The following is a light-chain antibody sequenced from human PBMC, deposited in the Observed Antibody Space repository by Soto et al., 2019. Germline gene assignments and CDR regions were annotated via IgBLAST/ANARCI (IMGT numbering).Light chain of an antibody. V-gene: IGKV2-30*01. CDR1: QSLVSSEGNTL. Sequence: VVMTQSPLSLPVTLGQSASISCRASQSLVSSEGNTLLNWVQQRPGQSPRRLIYEVSKRDSGVEDRFRGSGSGTDFTLKISRVEAEDVGVYYCMQGTHWPWTFGQGTNVEI. J-gene: IGKJ1*01. CDR3: MQGTHWPWT. CDR2: EVS.